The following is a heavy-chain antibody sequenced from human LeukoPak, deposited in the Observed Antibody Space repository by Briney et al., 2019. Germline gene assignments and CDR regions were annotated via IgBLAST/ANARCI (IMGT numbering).Heavy chain of an antibody. CDR1: GGSISSYY. D-gene: IGHD6-13*01. CDR2: IYYSGST. Sequence: SETLSLTCTVSGGSISSYYWSWIRQPPGKGLEWIGYIYYSGSTNYNPSLKSRVTISVDTSKNQFSLKLSSVTAADTGVYYCARDRDSSWYDYWGQGTLVTVSS. V-gene: IGHV4-59*01. CDR3: ARDRDSSWYDY. J-gene: IGHJ4*02.